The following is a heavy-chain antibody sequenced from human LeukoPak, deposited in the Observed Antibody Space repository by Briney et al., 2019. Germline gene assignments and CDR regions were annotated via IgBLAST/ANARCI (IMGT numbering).Heavy chain of an antibody. V-gene: IGHV1-2*02. CDR1: GYTFTGYY. CDR2: INPNSGGT. J-gene: IGHJ4*02. Sequence: PEASVKVSCKASGYTFTGYYMHWVRQAPGQGLEWMGWINPNSGGTNYAQKFQGRVTMTRDTSISTAYMELSRLRSDDTAVYYCARSSREYQLPAWRVWGQGTLVTVSS. D-gene: IGHD2-2*01. CDR3: ARSSREYQLPAWRV.